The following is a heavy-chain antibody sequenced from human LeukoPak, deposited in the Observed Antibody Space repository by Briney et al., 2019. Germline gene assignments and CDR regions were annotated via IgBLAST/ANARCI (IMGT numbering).Heavy chain of an antibody. J-gene: IGHJ4*02. V-gene: IGHV3-11*06. D-gene: IGHD6-19*01. Sequence: RGSLRLSCAASGFTFSDYYMSWIRQAPGKGLEWVSYISSSSSYTNYADSVKGRFTISRDNAKNSLYLQMNSLRAEDTAVYYCARDDMYSSGWSGYWGQGTLVTVSS. CDR2: ISSSSSYT. CDR1: GFTFSDYY. CDR3: ARDDMYSSGWSGY.